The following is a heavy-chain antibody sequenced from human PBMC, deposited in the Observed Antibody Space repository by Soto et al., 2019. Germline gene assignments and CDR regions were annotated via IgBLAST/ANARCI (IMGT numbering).Heavy chain of an antibody. CDR3: ARGSGRQVYNYYGMDV. D-gene: IGHD3-10*01. V-gene: IGHV4-4*02. CDR1: GGSISSSNW. J-gene: IGHJ6*02. Sequence: QVQLQESGPGLVKPSGTLSLTCAVSGGSISSSNWWSWVRQSPGKGLEWIGEIYHSGSTNYNPSPKSRVTISVDQSKTQFSLKLSSVTAADTAVYYCARGSGRQVYNYYGMDVWGQGTTVTVSS. CDR2: IYHSGST.